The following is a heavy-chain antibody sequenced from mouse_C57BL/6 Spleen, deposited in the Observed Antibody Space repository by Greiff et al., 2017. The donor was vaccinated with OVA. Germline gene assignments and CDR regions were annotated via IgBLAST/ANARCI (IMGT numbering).Heavy chain of an antibody. J-gene: IGHJ1*03. CDR2: INPRNGGT. CDR3: AGHDYDWYFDV. Sequence: QVQLKQPGTELVKPGASVKLSCKASGYTFTSYWMHWVKQRPGQGLEWIGNINPRNGGTNYNEKFKSKATLTVDKSSSTAYMQLSSLTSEDSAVYYCAGHDYDWYFDVWGTGTTVTVSS. CDR1: GYTFTSYW. V-gene: IGHV1-53*01. D-gene: IGHD2-4*01.